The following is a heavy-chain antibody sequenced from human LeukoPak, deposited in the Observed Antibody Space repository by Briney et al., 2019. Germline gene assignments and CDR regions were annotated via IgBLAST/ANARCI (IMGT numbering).Heavy chain of an antibody. J-gene: IGHJ5*02. V-gene: IGHV3-30*02. D-gene: IGHD3-22*01. CDR2: IRYDGSNK. CDR3: ARDLGQYYDTGDNWFDP. Sequence: GGSLRLSCAASGFTFSSYGMHWVRQAPGKGLEWVAFIRYDGSNKHYADSVKGRFTISRDNAKNTLNLQMNSLRAEDTAVYYCARDLGQYYDTGDNWFDPWGQGTLVTVSS. CDR1: GFTFSSYG.